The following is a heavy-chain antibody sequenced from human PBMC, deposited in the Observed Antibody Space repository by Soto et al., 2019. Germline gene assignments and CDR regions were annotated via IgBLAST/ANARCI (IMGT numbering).Heavy chain of an antibody. J-gene: IGHJ4*02. D-gene: IGHD3-22*01. CDR1: GYTFISYY. CDR2: INPSDGST. V-gene: IGHV1-46*01. CDR3: ARGIYYSDSGGRLRH. Sequence: QVQLVQSGAEVKKPGASVKVSCKASGYTFISYYIHWVRQAPGQGLEWMGLINPSDGSTTSLQKFQGRVTMTRDTSTSTVYMELSSLRSEDTAVYYCARGIYYSDSGGRLRHWGQGTLVTVSS.